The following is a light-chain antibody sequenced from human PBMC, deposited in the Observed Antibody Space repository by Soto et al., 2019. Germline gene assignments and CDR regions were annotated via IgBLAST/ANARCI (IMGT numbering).Light chain of an antibody. CDR1: RDIGDR. CDR2: TAS. J-gene: IGKJ1*01. CDR3: LQASTFPRT. Sequence: DIQMTQSPSSVSASVGDSVTITCRASRDIGDRLAWFRHKPGKAPQLLIQTASTLVRETPSRFSGSGSGTDFLLTINNLQPEDFATYYCLQASTFPRTVGQGTKVDIK. V-gene: IGKV1-12*01.